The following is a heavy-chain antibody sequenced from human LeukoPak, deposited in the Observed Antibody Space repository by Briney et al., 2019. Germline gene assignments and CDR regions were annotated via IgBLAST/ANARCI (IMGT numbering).Heavy chain of an antibody. V-gene: IGHV3-21*01. CDR1: GFTFSSYS. D-gene: IGHD2-2*01. CDR2: ISRSSSYI. Sequence: PGGSLRLSCAASGFTFSSYSMNWVRQAPGKGLEWVSSISRSSSYIYYADSVKGRFTISRDNAKNSLYLQMNSLRAEDTAVYYCARADGYCSSTSCYGEEDYWGQGTLVTVSS. J-gene: IGHJ4*02. CDR3: ARADGYCSSTSCYGEEDY.